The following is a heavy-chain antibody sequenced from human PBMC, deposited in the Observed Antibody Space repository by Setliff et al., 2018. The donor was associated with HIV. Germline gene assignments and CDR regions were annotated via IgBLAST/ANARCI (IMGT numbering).Heavy chain of an antibody. CDR2: IYYSGST. V-gene: IGHV4-31*03. CDR3: ARDRSDYYNLPGYFDH. D-gene: IGHD3-3*01. Sequence: LSLTCTVSGGSISSGAYYWSWIRQHPGKGLEWIGYIYYSGSTYYNPSLKSRVTISVDTSRNQFSLKLSSVTAADTAVYYCARDRSDYYNLPGYFDHWGQGTPVTVSS. J-gene: IGHJ4*02. CDR1: GGSISSGAYY.